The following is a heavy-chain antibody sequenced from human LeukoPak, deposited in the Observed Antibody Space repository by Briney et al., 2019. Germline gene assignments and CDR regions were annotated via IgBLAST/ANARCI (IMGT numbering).Heavy chain of an antibody. CDR1: GFTFSSYA. Sequence: GASLRLYCAASGFTFSSYAMSWVRQAPGKGLEWVSAISGSGGSTYYADSVKGRFTISRDNSKNTLYLQMNSLRAEDTAVYYSAILGIVGANSFDYWGQGTLVTVSS. J-gene: IGHJ4*02. CDR3: AILGIVGANSFDY. D-gene: IGHD1-26*01. V-gene: IGHV3-23*01. CDR2: ISGSGGST.